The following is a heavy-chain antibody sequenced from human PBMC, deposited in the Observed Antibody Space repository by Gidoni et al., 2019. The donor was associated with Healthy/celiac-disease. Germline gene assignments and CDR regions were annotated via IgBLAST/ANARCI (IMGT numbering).Heavy chain of an antibody. CDR2: IYYSGST. Sequence: QLQLQESGPGLVKPSETRSLTCTVSGGSISSTSYYWGWIRQPPGKGLEWIGSIYYSGSTYYNPSLKSRVTISVDTSKNQFSLKLSSVTAADTAVYYCARQGAYGSGSHNFDYWGQGTLVTVSS. CDR1: GGSISSTSYY. V-gene: IGHV4-39*01. J-gene: IGHJ4*02. CDR3: ARQGAYGSGSHNFDY. D-gene: IGHD3-10*01.